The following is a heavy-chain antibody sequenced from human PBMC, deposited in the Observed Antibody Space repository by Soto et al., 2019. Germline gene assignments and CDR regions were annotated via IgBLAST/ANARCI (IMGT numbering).Heavy chain of an antibody. CDR2: IIPISSTA. CDR3: ARDEMVVATGSRTWHYYYGMDV. V-gene: IGHV1-69*12. Sequence: QVQLVQSGAEVKKPGSSVKVSCKSSGGTFSTYAISWVRQAPGQGLEWMGGIIPISSTANYAQKFQGRVTITADESTTTAYMELISLRSEDTAVYYCARDEMVVATGSRTWHYYYGMDVWGQGTTVTVSS. J-gene: IGHJ6*02. D-gene: IGHD2-15*01. CDR1: GGTFSTYA.